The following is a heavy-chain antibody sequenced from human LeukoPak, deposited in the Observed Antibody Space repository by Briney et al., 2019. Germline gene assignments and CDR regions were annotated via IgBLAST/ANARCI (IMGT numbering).Heavy chain of an antibody. J-gene: IGHJ4*02. CDR1: GFTFANAW. CDR2: IKSKGDGETT. V-gene: IGHV3-15*01. Sequence: GGSLRLPCAASGFTFANAWMTWVRQALGKGLEWVGRIKSKGDGETTDYAEPVKGRFSMSRDDSEATMYLQMYGLEAEDTAVYYCTTDRGLTMIRGVLVDWGLGALVTVSS. D-gene: IGHD3-10*01. CDR3: TTDRGLTMIRGVLVD.